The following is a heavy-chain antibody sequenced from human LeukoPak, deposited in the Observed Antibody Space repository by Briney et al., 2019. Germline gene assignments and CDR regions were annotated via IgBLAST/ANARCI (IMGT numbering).Heavy chain of an antibody. Sequence: SVKVCCKASGGTFSSYAISWVRQAPGQGLEWMGRIIPILGIANYAQKFQGRVTITADKSTSTAYMELSSLRSEDTAVYYCARERLVAARYYYYGMDVWGQGTTVTVSS. CDR3: ARERLVAARYYYYGMDV. CDR1: GGTFSSYA. CDR2: IIPILGIA. D-gene: IGHD2-15*01. J-gene: IGHJ6*02. V-gene: IGHV1-69*04.